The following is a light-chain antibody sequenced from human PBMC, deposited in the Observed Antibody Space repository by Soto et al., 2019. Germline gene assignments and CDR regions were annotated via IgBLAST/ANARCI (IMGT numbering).Light chain of an antibody. CDR1: SSDIGLYNY. J-gene: IGLJ3*02. Sequence: QSALTQPPSASGSPGQSVTISCAGTSSDIGLYNYVSLYQHHPGKSPKLSIYEVTKRPSGVPDRFSSSKSGNTASLTISGLQAEDEADDYCSSYAGPSNFDVCGGGTMLTVL. CDR3: SSYAGPSNFDV. V-gene: IGLV2-8*01. CDR2: EVT.